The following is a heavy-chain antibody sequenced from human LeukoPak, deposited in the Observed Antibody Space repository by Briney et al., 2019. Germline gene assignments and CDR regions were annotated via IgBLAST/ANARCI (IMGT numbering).Heavy chain of an antibody. CDR2: ISSTSSYI. CDR3: AAKGNGYTGIYVFAH. V-gene: IGHV3-21*01. J-gene: IGHJ4*02. D-gene: IGHD1-26*01. Sequence: PGGSLRLSCTASGFTFSNAWMNWVRQAPGKGLEWVSSISSTSSYIYYADSVKGRFTISRDTSDNTLNLQMNGLGAEDSAVYYCAAKGNGYTGIYVFAHWGQGTLVTVSA. CDR1: GFTFSNAW.